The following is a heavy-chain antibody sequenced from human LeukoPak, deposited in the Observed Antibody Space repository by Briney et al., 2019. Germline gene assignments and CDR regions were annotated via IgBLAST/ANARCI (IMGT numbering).Heavy chain of an antibody. V-gene: IGHV4-34*01. Sequence: SETLSLTCAVYGGSFSGYYWSSIRQPPGKGLEWIGEINHSGSTNYNPSLKSRVTISVDTSKNQFSLKLSSVTAADTAVYYCARGSGIVLVPAATGGFVDYWGEGTLVTVSS. CDR2: INHSGST. J-gene: IGHJ4*02. D-gene: IGHD2-2*01. CDR1: GGSFSGYY. CDR3: ARGSGIVLVPAATGGFVDY.